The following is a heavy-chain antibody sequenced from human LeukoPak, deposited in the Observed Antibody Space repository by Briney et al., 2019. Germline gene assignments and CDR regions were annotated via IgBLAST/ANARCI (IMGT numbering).Heavy chain of an antibody. J-gene: IGHJ5*02. CDR3: ARERGITASADWFDP. V-gene: IGHV3-21*01. CDR2: IRSSSSYI. CDR1: GFIFSSYS. D-gene: IGHD1-20*01. Sequence: GGSLRLSCAASGFIFSSYSMNWVRQAPGKGLEWVSSIRSSSSYIYYAESVKGRFTISRDNANNSMYLQMNSLRAEDTAVYYCARERGITASADWFDPWGRGTLVTVSS.